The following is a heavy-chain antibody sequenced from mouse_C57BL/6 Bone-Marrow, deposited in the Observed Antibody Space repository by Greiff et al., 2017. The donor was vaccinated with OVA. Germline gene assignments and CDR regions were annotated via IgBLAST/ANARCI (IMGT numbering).Heavy chain of an antibody. Sequence: VQLQQSGAELARPGASVKLSCKASGYTFTSYGISWVKQRPGQGLEWIGEIYPRSGNTYYNEKFKGKATLTADKSSSTAYMELRSLTSEDSAVYFCARCDGYFHYWGQGTTLTVSS. CDR2: IYPRSGNT. CDR1: GYTFTSYG. CDR3: ARCDGYFHY. D-gene: IGHD2-3*01. V-gene: IGHV1-81*01. J-gene: IGHJ2*01.